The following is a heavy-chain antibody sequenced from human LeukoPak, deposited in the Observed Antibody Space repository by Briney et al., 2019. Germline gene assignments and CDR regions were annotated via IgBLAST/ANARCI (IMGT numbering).Heavy chain of an antibody. CDR1: GGSISSSSYY. J-gene: IGHJ4*02. CDR2: IYYSGST. V-gene: IGHV4-39*01. Sequence: SETLSLTCTVSGGSISSSSYYWGWIRQPPGKGLEWIGSIYYSGSTYYSPSLKSRVTISVDTSKNQFSLKLSSVTAADTAVYYCARFPIRSIVATIEIPIDYWGQGTLVTVSS. D-gene: IGHD5-24*01. CDR3: ARFPIRSIVATIEIPIDY.